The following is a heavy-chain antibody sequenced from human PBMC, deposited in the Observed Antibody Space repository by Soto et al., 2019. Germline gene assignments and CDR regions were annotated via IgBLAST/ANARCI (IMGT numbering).Heavy chain of an antibody. V-gene: IGHV3-21*01. CDR1: GFTFSSYS. Sequence: GSLRLSCAASGFTFSSYSMNWVRQAPGKGLEWVSSISSSSSYIYYADSVKGRFTISRDNAKNSLYLQMNSLRAEDTAVYYCAGLPVRYYDFWSGYYETDFDYWGQGTLVTVSS. CDR3: AGLPVRYYDFWSGYYETDFDY. J-gene: IGHJ4*02. CDR2: ISSSSSYI. D-gene: IGHD3-3*01.